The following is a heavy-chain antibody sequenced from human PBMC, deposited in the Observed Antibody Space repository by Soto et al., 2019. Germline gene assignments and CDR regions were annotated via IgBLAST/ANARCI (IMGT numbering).Heavy chain of an antibody. V-gene: IGHV3-72*01. CDR1: GFTFSDHY. Sequence: EVQLVESGGGLVQPGGSLRLYYAASGFTFSDHYMDWVRQAPGKGLEWVGRSKNKADSYTTEYAASVKGRFTISRDGSKNSLFLQMNSLKTEDTAVYYCTVWGSGNDFGAAWGQGILVTVSS. CDR3: TVWGSGNDFGAA. D-gene: IGHD3-10*01. J-gene: IGHJ4*02. CDR2: SKNKADSYTT.